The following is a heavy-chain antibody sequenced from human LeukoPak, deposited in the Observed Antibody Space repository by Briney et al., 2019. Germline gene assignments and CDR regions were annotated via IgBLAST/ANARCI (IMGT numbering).Heavy chain of an antibody. CDR3: SRGLVGYYHDSSTYPDS. CDR1: RLPFRSYC. J-gene: IGHJ4*02. Sequence: PRGSLRLSCAASRLPFRSYCLHRVRQAPGKRLVWVSRTNGDGSITTYADSVKGRFTISRDNAKNMLYLQLDSLTAEDTAVYYCSRGLVGYYHDSSTYPDSWGQGTLVTVSS. D-gene: IGHD3-22*01. V-gene: IGHV3-74*01. CDR2: TNGDGSIT.